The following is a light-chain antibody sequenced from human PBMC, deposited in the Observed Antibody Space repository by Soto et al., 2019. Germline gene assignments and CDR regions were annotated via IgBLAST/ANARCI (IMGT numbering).Light chain of an antibody. J-gene: IGLJ2*01. CDR2: QDT. V-gene: IGLV3-1*01. CDR1: KLGDKY. Sequence: SYELTQPPSVSVSPGQTASITCSGDKLGDKYASWYQQKAGQSPVLVIYQDTKRPSGIPERFSGSNSGNTATLTISGTQPMDEADYYCQAWDSSTVVFGGGTKLTVL. CDR3: QAWDSSTVV.